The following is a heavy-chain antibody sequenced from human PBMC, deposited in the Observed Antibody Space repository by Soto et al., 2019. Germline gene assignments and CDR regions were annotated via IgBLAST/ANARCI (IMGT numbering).Heavy chain of an antibody. CDR2: ISWDGGST. D-gene: IGHD3-10*01. CDR3: AKDVGSGSYYNGFDY. V-gene: IGHV3-43*01. CDR1: GFTFDDYT. J-gene: IGHJ4*02. Sequence: GGSLRLSCAASGFTFDDYTMHWVRQAPGKGLEWVSLISWDGGSTYYADSVKGRFTISRDNSKNSLYLQMNSLRTEDTALYYCAKDVGSGSYYNGFDYWGQGTLVTVSS.